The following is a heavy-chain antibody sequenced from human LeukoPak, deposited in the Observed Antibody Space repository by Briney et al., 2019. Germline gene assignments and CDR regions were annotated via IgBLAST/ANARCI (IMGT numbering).Heavy chain of an antibody. D-gene: IGHD2-2*02. J-gene: IGHJ4*02. CDR1: GFTFSSYA. CDR2: ISYDGSTK. V-gene: IGHV3-30-3*01. Sequence: GGSLRLSCAASGFTFSSYAMHWVRQAPGKWLELVAVISYDGSTKYYAESVKGRFTISRDNSKNTLYLQMNSLRAEDTAVYYCARRAGDCSSTSCYTGGYYFDYWGQGTLVTVSS. CDR3: ARRAGDCSSTSCYTGGYYFDY.